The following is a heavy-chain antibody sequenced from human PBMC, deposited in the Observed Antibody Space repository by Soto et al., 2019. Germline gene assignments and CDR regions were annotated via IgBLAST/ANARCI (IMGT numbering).Heavy chain of an antibody. CDR2: INHSGST. CDR1: GGSFSGYY. Sequence: QVQLQQWGAGLLKPSETLSLTCAVYGGSFSGYYWSWIRQPPGKGLEWIGEINHSGSTNYNPSLNSRVTISVDTSKNQFSLKLSSVTAADTAVYYCAAGYGDYVQGYWGQGTLVTVSS. V-gene: IGHV4-34*01. J-gene: IGHJ4*02. CDR3: AAGYGDYVQGY. D-gene: IGHD4-17*01.